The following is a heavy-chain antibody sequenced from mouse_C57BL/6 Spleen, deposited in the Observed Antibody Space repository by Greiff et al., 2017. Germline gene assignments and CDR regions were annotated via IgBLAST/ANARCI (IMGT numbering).Heavy chain of an antibody. V-gene: IGHV1-81*01. CDR3: AREVGRYFDV. CDR2: IYPRSGNT. D-gene: IGHD1-1*01. Sequence: QVQLKQSGAELARPGASVKLSCKASGYTFTSSGISWVKQRTGQGLEWIGEIYPRSGNTYYNEKFKGKATLTADTSSSTAYMELRSLTSEDSAVYFYAREVGRYFDVWGTGTTVTVSS. CDR1: GYTFTSSG. J-gene: IGHJ1*03.